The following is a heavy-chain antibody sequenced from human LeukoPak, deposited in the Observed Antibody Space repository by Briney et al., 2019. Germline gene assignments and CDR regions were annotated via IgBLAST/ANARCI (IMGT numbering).Heavy chain of an antibody. V-gene: IGHV5-10-1*01. CDR3: ARLKAGSGSYYPPEY. CDR1: GYSFTSYW. D-gene: IGHD3-10*01. J-gene: IGHJ4*02. CDR2: IDPSDSCT. Sequence: GESLKISCKGSGYSFTSYWISWVRQMPGKGLEWMGRIDPSDSCTNYSPSFQGHVTISADKSISTAYLQWSSLKASDTAMYYCARLKAGSGSYYPPEYWGQGTLVTVSS.